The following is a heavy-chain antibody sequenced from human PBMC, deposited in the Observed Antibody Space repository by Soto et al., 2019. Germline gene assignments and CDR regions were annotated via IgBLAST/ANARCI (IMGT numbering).Heavy chain of an antibody. CDR3: ARDQNQLLPYEHWFDP. J-gene: IGHJ5*02. CDR1: GGSINSGGYY. CDR2: IYYSGST. V-gene: IGHV4-61*08. Sequence: TATRSLTCSVSGGSINSGGYYWSWIRQPPGKGLEWIGYIYYSGSTNYNPSLKSRVTISVDTSKNQFSLKLSSATAADTAVYYYARDQNQLLPYEHWFDPWGQGTLVTVSS. D-gene: IGHD2-2*01.